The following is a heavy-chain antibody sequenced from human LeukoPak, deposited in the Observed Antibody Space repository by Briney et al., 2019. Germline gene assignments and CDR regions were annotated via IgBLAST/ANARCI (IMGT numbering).Heavy chain of an antibody. CDR1: GFTFSNAW. D-gene: IGHD5/OR15-5a*01. CDR2: IKSKTDGGTT. CDR3: TTEFVYDSPGP. J-gene: IGHJ5*02. V-gene: IGHV3-15*01. Sequence: GGSLRFSCAASGFTFSNAWMSWVRQAPGKGLEWVGRIKSKTDGGTTDYAAPVKGRFTISRDDSKNTLYLQMNSLKTEDTAVYYCTTEFVYDSPGPWGQGTLVTVSS.